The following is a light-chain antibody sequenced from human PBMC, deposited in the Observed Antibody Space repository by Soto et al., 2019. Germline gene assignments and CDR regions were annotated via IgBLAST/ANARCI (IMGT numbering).Light chain of an antibody. CDR1: QSLLHSNGYNY. V-gene: IGKV2-28*01. J-gene: IGKJ1*01. CDR3: MQPLQSWP. Sequence: DIVMTQSPLSLPVTPGEPASISCRSSQSLLHSNGYNYLDWYLQRPGPSPQLLIYLGSNRALGVLGRVSGSGLGPGFTLKISRVDAEDVGVYYCMQPLQSWPVGHGTKVDSK. CDR2: LGS.